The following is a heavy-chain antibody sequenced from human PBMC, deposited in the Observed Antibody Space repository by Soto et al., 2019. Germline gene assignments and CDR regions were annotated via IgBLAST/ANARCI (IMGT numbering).Heavy chain of an antibody. CDR3: ARSHSFDGSIYPYYFDF. J-gene: IGHJ4*02. CDR2: IYASGAT. Sequence: NPSETLSLTCTVSGGSISTYYWSWIRQPPGGTLEWIGYIYASGATTYNPSLESRVTMSVDMPNNEFSLELTSLTAADTAVYYCARSHSFDGSIYPYYFDFWGQGTLVTVSS. CDR1: GGSISTYY. D-gene: IGHD3-10*01. V-gene: IGHV4-59*01.